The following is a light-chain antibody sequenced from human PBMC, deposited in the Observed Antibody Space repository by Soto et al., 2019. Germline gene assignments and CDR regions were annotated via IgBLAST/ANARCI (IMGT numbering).Light chain of an antibody. CDR2: KAS. Sequence: DIQMTQSPSTLSASVGDRVTITCRASQSISSWLAWYQQKPGKAPKLLIYKASSLESGVPSRFSGSGSATEFTLTISSLQPDDFATYYCQQYNSYPWTFGQGTKVEIE. V-gene: IGKV1-5*03. J-gene: IGKJ1*01. CDR1: QSISSW. CDR3: QQYNSYPWT.